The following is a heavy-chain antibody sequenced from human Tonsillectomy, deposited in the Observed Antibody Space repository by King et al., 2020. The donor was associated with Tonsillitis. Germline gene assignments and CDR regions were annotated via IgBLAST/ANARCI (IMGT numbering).Heavy chain of an antibody. CDR1: GYTFTGYY. V-gene: IGHV1-2*02. CDR2: INPNRGGT. CDR3: ARVSLAVAGGGIDY. D-gene: IGHD6-19*01. J-gene: IGHJ4*02. Sequence: QLVQSGAEVKKPGASVKVSCKASGYTFTGYYMHWVRQAPGQGLEWMGWINPNRGGTNYAQKFQGRVTMTRDTTISTAYMELSRLRSDDTAVYYCARVSLAVAGGGIDYWGQGTLVTVSS.